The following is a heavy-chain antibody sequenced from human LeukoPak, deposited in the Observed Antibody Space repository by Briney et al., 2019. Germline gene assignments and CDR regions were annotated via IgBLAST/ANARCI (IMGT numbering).Heavy chain of an antibody. D-gene: IGHD5-24*01. V-gene: IGHV4-39*07. CDR2: IYYSGST. Sequence: SETLSLTCTVSGGSISSGDYYWSWIRQPPGKGLEWIGSIYYSGSTYYNPSLKSRVTISVDTSKNQFSLKLSSVTAADTAVYYCARTKRWLQFASFDYWGQGTLVTVSS. CDR1: GGSISSGDYY. J-gene: IGHJ4*02. CDR3: ARTKRWLQFASFDY.